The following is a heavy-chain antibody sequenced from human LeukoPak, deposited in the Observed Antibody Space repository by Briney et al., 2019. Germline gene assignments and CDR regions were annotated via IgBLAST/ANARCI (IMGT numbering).Heavy chain of an antibody. CDR3: ARPIAAAGTNWFDP. CDR2: ISSLSGTI. D-gene: IGHD6-13*01. J-gene: IGHJ5*02. V-gene: IGHV3-48*01. CDR1: GFTFSSYS. Sequence: QPGGSLRLSCVASGFTFSSYSMNWVRQAPGEGLEWVSYISSLSGTIYYADSVKGRFTISRDNAKNSLYLQMNSPRAEDTAVYYCARPIAAAGTNWFDPWGQGTLVTVSS.